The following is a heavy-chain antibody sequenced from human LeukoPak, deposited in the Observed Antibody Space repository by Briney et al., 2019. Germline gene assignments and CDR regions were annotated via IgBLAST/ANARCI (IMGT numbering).Heavy chain of an antibody. V-gene: IGHV3-30*18. J-gene: IGHJ4*02. CDR2: ISYDGSNK. CDR3: AKGPSGFDY. D-gene: IGHD6-19*01. Sequence: QPGGSLRLSCAASGFTFSSYGMHWVRQAPGKGLEWVAVISYDGSNKYYADSVKGRFTISRDNSQNTLYLQMNSLRAEDTAVYYCAKGPSGFDYWGQGTLVTVSS. CDR1: GFTFSSYG.